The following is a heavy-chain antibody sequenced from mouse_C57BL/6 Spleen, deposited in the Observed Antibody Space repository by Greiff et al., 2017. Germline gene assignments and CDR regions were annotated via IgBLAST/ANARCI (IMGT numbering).Heavy chain of an antibody. CDR2: INYDGSST. V-gene: IGHV5-16*01. CDR1: GFTFSDYY. D-gene: IGHD2-3*01. Sequence: EVKLVESEGGLVQPGSSMKLSCTASGFTFSDYYMAWVRQVPEKGLEWVANINYDGSSTNYLDSLKGRFIIARDNAKNILYLRMSSLKSEDTATYSCARDRGYDGSLDDWGQGTTLTVSS. J-gene: IGHJ2*01. CDR3: ARDRGYDGSLDD.